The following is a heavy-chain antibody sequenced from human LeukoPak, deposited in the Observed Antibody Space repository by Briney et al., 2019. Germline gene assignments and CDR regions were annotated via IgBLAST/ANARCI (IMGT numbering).Heavy chain of an antibody. CDR3: ARGVEPLAANTLAY. D-gene: IGHD1-14*01. CDR2: LYSDGNT. CDR1: GFTVITND. V-gene: IGHV3-53*01. J-gene: IGHJ4*02. Sequence: TGGTLRLSCAASGFTVITNDMSWVCQAPGKGLEWVSVLYSDGNTKHAASVQGRFTISSDNSKNTLYLEMNSLSPDDTAVYYCARGVEPLAANTLAYWGQGTLVTVSS.